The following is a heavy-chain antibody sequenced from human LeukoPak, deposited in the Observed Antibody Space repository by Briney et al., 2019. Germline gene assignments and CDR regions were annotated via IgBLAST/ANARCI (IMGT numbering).Heavy chain of an antibody. CDR2: IYYSGST. CDR1: SGSISSSSYY. Sequence: PSETLSLTCIVSSGSISSSSYYWSWIRQPPGKGLEWIGYIYYSGSTNYNPSLKSRVTISVDTSKNQFSLKLSSVTAADTAVYYCARAFGYSSSWSSPNEYYFDYWGQGTLVTVSS. D-gene: IGHD6-13*01. V-gene: IGHV4-61*01. CDR3: ARAFGYSSSWSSPNEYYFDY. J-gene: IGHJ4*02.